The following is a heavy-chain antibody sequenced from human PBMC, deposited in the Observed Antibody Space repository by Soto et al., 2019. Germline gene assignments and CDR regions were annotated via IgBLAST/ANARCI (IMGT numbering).Heavy chain of an antibody. CDR3: GSGSPYNWFDP. D-gene: IGHD3-10*01. V-gene: IGHV3-7*01. J-gene: IGHJ5*02. CDR1: GFMFRSSW. Sequence: PXVSLRLSCAASGFMFRSSWMSWVRQAPGKGLEWVANINQDGSEKYYVDSVKGRFIISRDNAKNSLYLQMNSLRVEDTAVYYYGSGSPYNWFDPWGQGTLVTVSS. CDR2: INQDGSEK.